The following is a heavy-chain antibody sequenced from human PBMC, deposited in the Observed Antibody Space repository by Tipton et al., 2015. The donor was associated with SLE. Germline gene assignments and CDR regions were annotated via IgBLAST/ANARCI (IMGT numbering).Heavy chain of an antibody. D-gene: IGHD1-26*01. J-gene: IGHJ4*02. CDR3: ARADSGSSLVDY. CDR1: GYSISSGYY. Sequence: GLVKPSETLSLTCAVSGYSISSGYYWGWIRQPPGKGLEWIGSIYHAGSTYYNPSLRSRVTISVDTSKNQFSLNLSSVTAADTAMYYCARADSGSSLVDYWGQGTLVTVSS. CDR2: IYHAGST. V-gene: IGHV4-38-2*01.